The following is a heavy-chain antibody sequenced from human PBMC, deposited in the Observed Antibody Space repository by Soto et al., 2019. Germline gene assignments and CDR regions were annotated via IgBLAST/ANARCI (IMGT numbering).Heavy chain of an antibody. CDR2: ISSSSSTI. D-gene: IGHD2-15*01. CDR1: GFTFSYYS. J-gene: IGHJ4*02. Sequence: EVQVVESGGGLVQPGGSLRLSCAASGFTFSYYSMNWVRQAPGKGLEWVSYISSSSSTIFYADSVKGRVTISRDNVKNSLYLQMNSLRAEDTAVYYCARDIDGGGQGTLVTVSS. CDR3: ARDIDG. V-gene: IGHV3-48*01.